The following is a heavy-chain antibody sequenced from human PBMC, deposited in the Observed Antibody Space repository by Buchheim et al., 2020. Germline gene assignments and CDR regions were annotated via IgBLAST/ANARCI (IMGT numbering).Heavy chain of an antibody. CDR1: GFTLSYHG. V-gene: IGHV3-33*01. J-gene: IGHJ4*02. CDR3: ARDLRRADDSYLDY. CDR2: IWYDGNNK. D-gene: IGHD3-3*01. Sequence: QVQLVESGGGVVQPGRSLRLSCAASGFTLSYHGMHWVCQAPGKGLEWVAVIWYDGNNKYYLDSVKDRFTISRDNSKNTVYFQMNSLRAEDTAVYYCARDLRRADDSYLDYWGQGTL.